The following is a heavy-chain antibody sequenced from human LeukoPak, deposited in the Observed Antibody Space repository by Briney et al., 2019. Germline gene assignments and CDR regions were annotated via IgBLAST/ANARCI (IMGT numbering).Heavy chain of an antibody. CDR1: GGSIGSYY. Sequence: SETLSLTCTVSGGSIGSYYWSWIRQPAGKGLEWIGRTYTSGSTNYNPSLKSRVTMSVDTSKNQFSLKLSSVTAADTAVYYCARDGLVKWYYFDYWGQGTLVTVSS. D-gene: IGHD2-15*01. CDR3: ARDGLVKWYYFDY. V-gene: IGHV4-4*07. CDR2: TYTSGST. J-gene: IGHJ4*02.